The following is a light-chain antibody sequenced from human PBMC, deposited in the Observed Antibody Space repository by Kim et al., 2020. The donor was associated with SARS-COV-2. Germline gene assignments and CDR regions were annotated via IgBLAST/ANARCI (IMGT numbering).Light chain of an antibody. V-gene: IGKV3-15*01. Sequence: PCDTVTLPGRASQCVPPHPWYQQKPGQAPTLVIHGASTRATGIPARFSGSGSETEFTLTISSLQSEDFAIYYCQQYNEWPSTFGQGTRLEIK. CDR3: QQYNEWPST. CDR1: QCVPPH. CDR2: GAS. J-gene: IGKJ5*01.